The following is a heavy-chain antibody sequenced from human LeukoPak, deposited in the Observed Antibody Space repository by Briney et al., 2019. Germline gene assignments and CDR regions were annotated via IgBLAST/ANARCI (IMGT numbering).Heavy chain of an antibody. Sequence: SETLSLTCTVSGGSISSSSYYWGWIRQPPGKGLEWIGSIYYSGSTYYNPSLKSRVTISVDTSKNQFSLKLSSVTAADTAVYYCATIGYYPNANFDYWGQGTLVTVSS. CDR1: GGSISSSSYY. D-gene: IGHD3-22*01. J-gene: IGHJ4*02. V-gene: IGHV4-39*07. CDR2: IYYSGST. CDR3: ATIGYYPNANFDY.